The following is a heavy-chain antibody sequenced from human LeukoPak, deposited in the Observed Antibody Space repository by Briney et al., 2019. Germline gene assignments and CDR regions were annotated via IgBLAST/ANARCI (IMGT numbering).Heavy chain of an antibody. V-gene: IGHV4-59*01. D-gene: IGHD3-3*01. CDR3: ARVLSAGYYDVFDP. Sequence: SETLSLTCAVYGGSFSGYYWSWIRQPPGKGLEWIGYIHYSGNTNSNPSLKSRVTISVDTSKDQFSLKLSSVTAADTAVYYCARVLSAGYYDVFDPWGQGTLVTVSS. CDR2: IHYSGNT. CDR1: GGSFSGYY. J-gene: IGHJ5*02.